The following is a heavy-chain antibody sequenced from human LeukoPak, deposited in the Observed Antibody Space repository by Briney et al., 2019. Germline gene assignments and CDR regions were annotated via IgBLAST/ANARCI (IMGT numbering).Heavy chain of an antibody. CDR2: INPNSGGT. CDR1: GSTFTGYY. J-gene: IGHJ3*02. V-gene: IGHV1-2*02. D-gene: IGHD5/OR15-5a*01. CDR3: AREGLSGDAFDI. Sequence: ASVKVSCKASGSTFTGYYMHWVRQAPGQGLEWMGWINPNSGGTNYAQKFQGRVTMTRDTSISTAYMELSRLRSDDAAVYYCAREGLSGDAFDIWGQGTMVTVSS.